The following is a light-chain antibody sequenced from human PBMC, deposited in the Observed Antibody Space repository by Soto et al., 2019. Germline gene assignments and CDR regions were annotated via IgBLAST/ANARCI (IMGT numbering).Light chain of an antibody. J-gene: IGKJ5*01. CDR1: QNINNY. Sequence: DIQMTQSPSSLSASVGDGVTITCQASQNINNYLNWYQQKPGRAPKLLIYDASNLEAGVPSRLRGSGSGTDFTFTISRMQPEDIATYYCQQYENLPTFGQGTRLEIK. CDR2: DAS. V-gene: IGKV1-33*01. CDR3: QQYENLPT.